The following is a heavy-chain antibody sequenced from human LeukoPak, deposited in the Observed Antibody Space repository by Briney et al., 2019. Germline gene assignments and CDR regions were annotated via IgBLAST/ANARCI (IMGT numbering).Heavy chain of an antibody. CDR2: IYYSGST. CDR1: GGSISSYY. V-gene: IGHV4-59*01. Sequence: PSQTLSLTCTVSGGSISSYYWSWIRQPPGKGLAWIGYIYYSGSTTYNPSLKSRVTISVDTSKKQFSLKLTSVTAADTAVYYCARDGYSAIDYWGQGTLVTVSS. J-gene: IGHJ4*02. CDR3: ARDGYSAIDY. D-gene: IGHD1-26*01.